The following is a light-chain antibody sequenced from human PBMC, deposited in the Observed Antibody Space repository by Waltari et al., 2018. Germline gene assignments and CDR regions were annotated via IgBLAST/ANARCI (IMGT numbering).Light chain of an antibody. CDR2: SAS. CDR3: QQYYSTPQYT. Sequence: DIQLTQSPSFLSASVGDRVTITCRASQGISSYLAWYQQKPGRAPKLLIYSASTLQSGVPDRFSGSGSGTDFTLTISSLQAEDVAVYYCQQYYSTPQYTFGQGTKLEIK. CDR1: QGISSY. V-gene: IGKV1-9*01. J-gene: IGKJ2*01.